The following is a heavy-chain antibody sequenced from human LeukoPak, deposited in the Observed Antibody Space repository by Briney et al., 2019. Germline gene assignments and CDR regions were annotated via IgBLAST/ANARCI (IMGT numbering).Heavy chain of an antibody. Sequence: PGGSLRLSCEASGFTFSAYAMTWVRQAPGKGLEWVSSIGSDNKPHYSGSVKGRFAISRDNSKSMLFLQLNSLRAEDTAVYYCARRQAAGTNFDYWGQGTLVTVSS. CDR2: IGSDNKP. CDR1: GFTFSAYA. J-gene: IGHJ4*02. V-gene: IGHV3-23*05. CDR3: ARRQAAGTNFDY. D-gene: IGHD6-13*01.